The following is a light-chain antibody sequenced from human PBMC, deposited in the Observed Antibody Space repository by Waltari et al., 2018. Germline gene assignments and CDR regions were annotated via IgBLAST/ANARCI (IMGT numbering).Light chain of an antibody. CDR3: AAWDDSLNGVV. CDR1: SSNVGRNT. CDR2: SNT. V-gene: IGLV1-44*01. J-gene: IGLJ2*01. Sequence: QSVLTQPPSASGTPGQRVPIPCSGSSSNVGRNTVNWYQQLSGMAPKLLIYSNTQRPSGVPDRFSGSKSGTSASLAISGLQSEDEADYYCAAWDDSLNGVVFGGGTKLTVL.